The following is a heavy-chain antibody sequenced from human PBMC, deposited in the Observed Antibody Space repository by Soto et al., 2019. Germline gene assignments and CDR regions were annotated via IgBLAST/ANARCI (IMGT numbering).Heavy chain of an antibody. CDR1: GGSISSYY. CDR2: IYYSGST. V-gene: IGHV4-59*01. D-gene: IGHD1-7*01. Sequence: QVQLQESGPGLVKPSETLSLTCTVSGGSISSYYWSWIRQPPGKGLEWIGYIYYSGSTNYNPSLKSRVTISVDTSKNQFSLKLTSVTAADTAVYYCARTRYNWNFLGVDYWGQGTLVTVSS. J-gene: IGHJ4*02. CDR3: ARTRYNWNFLGVDY.